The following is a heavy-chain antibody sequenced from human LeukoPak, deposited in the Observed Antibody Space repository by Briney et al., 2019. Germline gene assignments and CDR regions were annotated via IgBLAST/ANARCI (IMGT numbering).Heavy chain of an antibody. J-gene: IGHJ3*02. CDR3: ARAPSQWLVRGGAFDI. CDR1: GGSISSSSYY. CDR2: IYYSGST. Sequence: SETLSLTCTVSGGSISSSSYYWGWIRQPPGKGLEWIGSIYYSGSTYYNPSLKSRVTISVDTSKNQFSLKLSSVTAADTAVYYCARAPSQWLVRGGAFDIWGQGTMVTVSS. D-gene: IGHD6-19*01. V-gene: IGHV4-39*01.